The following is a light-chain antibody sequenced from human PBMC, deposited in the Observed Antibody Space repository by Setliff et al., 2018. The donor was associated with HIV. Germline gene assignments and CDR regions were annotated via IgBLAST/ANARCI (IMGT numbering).Light chain of an antibody. Sequence: QSVLTQPASVSGSPGQSITISCTGTNSDVGDYNYVSWYQQHPGKAPKLIISEVSNRPSGVSNRFSGSKSGNTASLTISGLQAEDEADYYCSSYTSINTFYVFGTGTKGTV. CDR2: EVS. V-gene: IGLV2-14*01. J-gene: IGLJ1*01. CDR3: SSYTSINTFYV. CDR1: NSDVGDYNY.